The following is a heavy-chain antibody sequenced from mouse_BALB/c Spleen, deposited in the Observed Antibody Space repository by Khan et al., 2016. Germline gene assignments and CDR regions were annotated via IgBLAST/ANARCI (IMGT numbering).Heavy chain of an antibody. Sequence: QSQLVQSGPELKKPGETVKISCKASGYTFTDYSMHWVKQVPGKGLKWMGWINTETGEPTYADDFKGRFAFSLETSASTAYLQINNLKNEDTATYFCARDGSRGYAMDYWGQGTSVTVSS. J-gene: IGHJ4*01. CDR1: GYTFTDYS. CDR2: INTETGEP. D-gene: IGHD1-1*01. CDR3: ARDGSRGYAMDY. V-gene: IGHV9-2-1*01.